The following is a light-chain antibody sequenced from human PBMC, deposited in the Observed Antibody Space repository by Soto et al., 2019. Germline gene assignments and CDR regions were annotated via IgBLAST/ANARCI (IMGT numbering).Light chain of an antibody. CDR1: QSVLYSSTNKNY. V-gene: IGKV4-1*01. Sequence: DIVMTQSPDSLAVSLGERATINCKSSQSVLYSSTNKNYLAWYQQKPGQPPNLLIYWASTRESGVPDRFSGSGSGTDFTLTIRSLQAEDVAVYYCLQYYSTPQTFGQGTKVEIK. CDR3: LQYYSTPQT. CDR2: WAS. J-gene: IGKJ1*01.